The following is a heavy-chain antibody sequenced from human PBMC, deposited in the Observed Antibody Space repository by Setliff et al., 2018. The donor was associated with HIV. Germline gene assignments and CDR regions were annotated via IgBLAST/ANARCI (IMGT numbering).Heavy chain of an antibody. CDR1: GGSISSSSYY. D-gene: IGHD3-22*01. V-gene: IGHV4-39*01. J-gene: IGHJ5*02. CDR3: ARYRYYYDSSGYGRWFDP. Sequence: PSETLSLTCTVSGGSISSSSYYWGWIRQPPGKGLEWIGNIYYSGSTYYNPSLKSRVTISVDTSETQFSLRLNSVTAADTAVYYCARYRYYYDSSGYGRWFDPWGQGTLVTVSS. CDR2: IYYSGST.